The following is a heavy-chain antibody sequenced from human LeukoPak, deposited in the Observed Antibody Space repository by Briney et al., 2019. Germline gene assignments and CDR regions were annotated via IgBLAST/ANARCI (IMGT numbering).Heavy chain of an antibody. J-gene: IGHJ4*02. CDR1: GFTFSSYA. D-gene: IGHD2-2*01. V-gene: IGHV3-23*01. CDR3: AKLGFVVLPYYFDF. Sequence: GGSLRLSCAASGFTFSSYALSWVRQAPGKGLEWVSGISGSGMNTYYADSVKGRFTISRDNSKNTLYLQMNSLRAEDTAVYYCAKLGFVVLPYYFDFWGLGTLVTVSS. CDR2: ISGSGMNT.